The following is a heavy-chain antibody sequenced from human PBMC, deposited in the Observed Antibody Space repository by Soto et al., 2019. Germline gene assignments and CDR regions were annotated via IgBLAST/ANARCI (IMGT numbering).Heavy chain of an antibody. Sequence: GESQKTSSKGSGDSFTSYWIGWVREMPGKGLEWMGIIYPGDSDTRYSPSFQGQVTISADKSISTAYLQWSSLKASDTAMYYCARSAYYDFWSGFRPPDYYYYGMDVWGQGTTVTVSS. CDR2: IYPGDSDT. D-gene: IGHD3-3*01. CDR1: GDSFTSYW. J-gene: IGHJ6*02. CDR3: ARSAYYDFWSGFRPPDYYYYGMDV. V-gene: IGHV5-51*01.